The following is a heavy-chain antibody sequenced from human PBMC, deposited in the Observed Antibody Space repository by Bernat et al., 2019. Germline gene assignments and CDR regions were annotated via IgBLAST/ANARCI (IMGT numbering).Heavy chain of an antibody. D-gene: IGHD2-15*01. Sequence: PVQSGADVKKPGASLHISCKCSGYSFTSYWLGWVPPMPGKGLEWMGIIYPGDSDPSYSPSFQGQVTMSDDKSSSTVSPQWSSLKAVDNGMKCCAGTPCGAALYWYFDLWGRGTLVTVSS. CDR3: AGTPCGAALYWYFDL. CDR2: IYPGDSDP. V-gene: IGHV5-51*01. J-gene: IGHJ2*01. CDR1: GYSFTSYW.